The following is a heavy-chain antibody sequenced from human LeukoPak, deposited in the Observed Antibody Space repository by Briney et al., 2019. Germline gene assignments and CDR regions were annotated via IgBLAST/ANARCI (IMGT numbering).Heavy chain of an antibody. CDR1: GGSFSGYY. V-gene: IGHV4-34*01. J-gene: IGHJ4*02. D-gene: IGHD6-19*01. CDR2: INHSGST. CDR3: ARGAVFDY. Sequence: SETLSLTCAVYGGSFSGYYWSWIRQPPGKGLEWIGEINHSGSTNYNPSLKSRVTISVDTSKNQFSLKLSSVTAADTAVYYCARGAVFDYWGQGILVTVSS.